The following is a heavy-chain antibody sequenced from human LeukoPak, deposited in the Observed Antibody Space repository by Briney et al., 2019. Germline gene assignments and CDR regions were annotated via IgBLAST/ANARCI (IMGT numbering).Heavy chain of an antibody. CDR3: AGGSGSYWGYYYYYMDV. CDR1: GGTFSSYA. J-gene: IGHJ6*03. Sequence: ASVTVSFKASGGTFSSYAISWVRQAPGQGLEWMGGIIPIFGTANYAQKFQGRVTITTDESTSTAYMELSSLRSEDTAVYYCAGGSGSYWGYYYYYMDVWGKGTTVTVSS. V-gene: IGHV1-69*05. CDR2: IIPIFGTA. D-gene: IGHD3-10*01.